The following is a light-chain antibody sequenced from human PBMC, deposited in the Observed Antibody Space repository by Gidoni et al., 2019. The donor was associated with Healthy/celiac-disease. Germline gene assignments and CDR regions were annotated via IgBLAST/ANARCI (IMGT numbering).Light chain of an antibody. J-gene: IGKJ1*01. CDR1: QSVSSY. CDR2: DAS. Sequence: IVLTQSPATLSLSPGERATLSCRASQSVSSYLAWYQQKPGQAPRLLIYDASNRATGIPARFSGSGSGTDFTLTISSLGPEDFAVYYCQQRSNWRGTFGQGTKVEIK. V-gene: IGKV3-11*01. CDR3: QQRSNWRGT.